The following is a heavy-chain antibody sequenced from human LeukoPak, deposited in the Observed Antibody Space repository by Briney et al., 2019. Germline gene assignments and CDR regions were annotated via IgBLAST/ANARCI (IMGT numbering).Heavy chain of an antibody. Sequence: SETLSLTCDVSGGSISSDDYSWSWFRQPPGQGLEWIGYIYHSGSTYSNPSLKSRVTMSLDKSKHQFSLKLSSVTAADTAVYYCARDLVRYNWNDEDFDYWGQETLVTISS. CDR1: GGSISSDDYS. CDR2: IYHSGST. J-gene: IGHJ4*02. D-gene: IGHD1-20*01. CDR3: ARDLVRYNWNDEDFDY. V-gene: IGHV4-30-2*01.